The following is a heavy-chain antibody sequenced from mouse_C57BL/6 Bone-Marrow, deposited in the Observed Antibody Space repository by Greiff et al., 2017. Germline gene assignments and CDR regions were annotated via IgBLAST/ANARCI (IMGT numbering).Heavy chain of an antibody. J-gene: IGHJ1*03. Sequence: EVQLVESEGGLVQPGSSMKLSCTASGFTFSDYYMAWVRQVPEKGLEWVANINYDGSSTYYLDSLKSRFIISRDNAKNILYLQMSSLKSEDTATYYCARDWDYGSSYWYFDVWGTGTTVTVSS. CDR2: INYDGSST. CDR1: GFTFSDYY. CDR3: ARDWDYGSSYWYFDV. D-gene: IGHD1-1*01. V-gene: IGHV5-16*01.